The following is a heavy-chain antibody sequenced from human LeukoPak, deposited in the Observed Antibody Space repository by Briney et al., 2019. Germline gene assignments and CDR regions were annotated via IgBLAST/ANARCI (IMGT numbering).Heavy chain of an antibody. CDR2: IYRGGST. V-gene: IGHV3-53*01. CDR3: ASASCSGSSCYSGYFDY. CDR1: GFTVSPNY. D-gene: IGHD2-15*01. J-gene: IGHJ4*02. Sequence: GGSLRLSCEVFGFTVSPNYMSWVRQAPGKGLEWVSLIYRGGSTYYADSVRDRFIISRDNSKNTLYLQMNSLRAEDTAVYYCASASCSGSSCYSGYFDYWGQGTLVTVSS.